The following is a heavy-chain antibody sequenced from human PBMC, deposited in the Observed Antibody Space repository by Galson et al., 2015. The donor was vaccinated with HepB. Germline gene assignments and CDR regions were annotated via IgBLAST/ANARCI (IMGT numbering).Heavy chain of an antibody. J-gene: IGHJ6*02. CDR1: GGSISSSSYY. CDR3: ARHSPYCSSTSCYIFYYGMDV. D-gene: IGHD2-2*02. V-gene: IGHV4-39*01. Sequence: SETLSLTCTVSGGSISSSSYYWGWIRQPPGKGLEWIGSIYYSGSTYYNPSLKSRVTISVDTSKNQFSLKLSSVTAADTAVYYCARHSPYCSSTSCYIFYYGMDVWGQGTTVTVSS. CDR2: IYYSGST.